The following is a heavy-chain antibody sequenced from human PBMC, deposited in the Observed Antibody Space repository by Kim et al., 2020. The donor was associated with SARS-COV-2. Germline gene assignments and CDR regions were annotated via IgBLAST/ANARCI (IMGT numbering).Heavy chain of an antibody. D-gene: IGHD6-13*01. Sequence: PSGGSTSYAQKFQGRVTMTRDTSTSTVYMELSSLRSEDTAVYYCARGIAGSWVLGHWGQGTLVTVSS. CDR3: ARGIAGSWVLGH. CDR2: PSGGST. V-gene: IGHV1-46*01. J-gene: IGHJ1*01.